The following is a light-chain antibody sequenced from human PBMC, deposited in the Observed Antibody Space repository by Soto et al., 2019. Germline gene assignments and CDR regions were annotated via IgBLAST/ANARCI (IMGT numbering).Light chain of an antibody. V-gene: IGKV1-39*01. J-gene: IGKJ1*01. CDR3: QQYNNWPPTWT. Sequence: DIQMTQSPSSLSASVGDRVTITCRASQSISSYLNWYQQKPGKAPKLLIYAASTLQSGVPSRFSGSGSGTDFTLTISSLQSEDFAVYYCQQYNNWPPTWTFGQGTKVDI. CDR1: QSISSY. CDR2: AAS.